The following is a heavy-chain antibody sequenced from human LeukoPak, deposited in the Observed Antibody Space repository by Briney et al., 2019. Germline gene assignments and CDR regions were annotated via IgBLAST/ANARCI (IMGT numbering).Heavy chain of an antibody. CDR3: ARDLDFHNFDY. Sequence: GGPLSLSCAASGFSFSSYWRTWVRQAPGKGLEWVANIGKAGNGDYYVDSVKGRFTISRDNAKNSPYLQMNSLRAEDTAVYYCARDLDFHNFDYWGQGALVTVSS. J-gene: IGHJ4*02. CDR1: GFSFSSYW. V-gene: IGHV3-7*01. D-gene: IGHD2/OR15-2a*01. CDR2: IGKAGNGD.